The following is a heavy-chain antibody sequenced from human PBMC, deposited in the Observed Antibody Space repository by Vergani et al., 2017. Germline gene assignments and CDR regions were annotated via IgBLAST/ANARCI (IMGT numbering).Heavy chain of an antibody. V-gene: IGHV1-69*01. CDR3: ARGRGELLAHYYYYMDV. CDR2: IIPIFGTA. J-gene: IGHJ6*03. Sequence: QVQLVQSGAEVKKPGSSVKVSCKASGDTFSSYAITWVRQAPGQGLEWMGGIIPIFGTADYAQKFQGRVTITADESTTTAYMELSSLGSEDTAVYYCARGRGELLAHYYYYMDVWGKGTTVTVSS. CDR1: GDTFSSYA. D-gene: IGHD1-26*01.